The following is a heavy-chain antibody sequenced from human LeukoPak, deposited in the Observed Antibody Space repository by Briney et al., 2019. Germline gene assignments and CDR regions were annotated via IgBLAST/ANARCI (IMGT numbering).Heavy chain of an antibody. CDR2: IIPIFGTA. D-gene: IGHD3-22*01. CDR3: ARDRGNYYDSSGYYYFDY. V-gene: IGHV1-69*05. CDR1: GGTFSSYA. J-gene: IGHJ4*02. Sequence: SVKVSCKASGGTFSSYAIRWVRQAPGQGLEWMGRIIPIFGTANYAQKFQGRVTITTDESTSTAYMELSSLRSEDTAVYYCARDRGNYYDSSGYYYFDYWGQGTLVTVSS.